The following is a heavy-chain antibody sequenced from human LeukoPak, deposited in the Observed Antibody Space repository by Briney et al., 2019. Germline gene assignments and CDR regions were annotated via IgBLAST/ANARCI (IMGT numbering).Heavy chain of an antibody. Sequence: SETLSLTCTVSGGSISSYYWSGIRQPPGKGLEWIGYIYYSGSTNYNPSLKSRVTISVDTSKNQFSLKLSSVTAADTAVYYCARQRVSYYYDSSGYYIDYWGQGTLVTVSS. J-gene: IGHJ4*02. V-gene: IGHV4-59*08. D-gene: IGHD3-22*01. CDR2: IYYSGST. CDR3: ARQRVSYYYDSSGYYIDY. CDR1: GGSISSYY.